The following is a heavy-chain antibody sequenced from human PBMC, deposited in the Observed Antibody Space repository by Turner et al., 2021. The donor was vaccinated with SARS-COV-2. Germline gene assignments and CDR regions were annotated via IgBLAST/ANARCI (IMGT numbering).Heavy chain of an antibody. CDR3: AATPRYTTTVTSGWFDP. V-gene: IGHV4-31*03. CDR1: GGSIRSGDYH. Sequence: QVQLQESGPGLVKPSQTLTLTRNGSGGSIRSGDYHWRWIRHHPGKGLEWIGYIYHSGNTHYNPSLKNRVAFSVDMSRNQLSLRLNSVTAADAAVYYCAATPRYTTTVTSGWFDPWGQGIVVTVSS. CDR2: IYHSGNT. D-gene: IGHD4-17*01. J-gene: IGHJ5*02.